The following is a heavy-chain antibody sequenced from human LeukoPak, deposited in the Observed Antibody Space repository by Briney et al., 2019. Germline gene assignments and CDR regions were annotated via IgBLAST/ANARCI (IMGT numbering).Heavy chain of an antibody. CDR2: ISAYSGDT. V-gene: IGHV1-18*01. CDR1: GYTFTSYG. J-gene: IGHJ4*02. CDR3: ATPGHYYDSSGLGYFDY. Sequence: ASVKVSCKASGYTFTSYGISWVRQAPGQGLEWMGWISAYSGDTNYAQKFQGRATMTTDTSTSTAYMELRSLSSDDTAVYYCATPGHYYDSSGLGYFDYWGQGTLVTVSS. D-gene: IGHD3-22*01.